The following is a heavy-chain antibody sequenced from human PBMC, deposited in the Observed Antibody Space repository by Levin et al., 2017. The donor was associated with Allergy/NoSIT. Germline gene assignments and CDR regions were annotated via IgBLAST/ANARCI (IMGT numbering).Heavy chain of an antibody. CDR3: AKDIYGSGWYMAFDY. D-gene: IGHD6-19*01. CDR1: GFTFDDYA. J-gene: IGHJ4*02. Sequence: GESLNISCAASGFTFDDYAMHWVRQAPGKGLEWVSLISWDGGSTYYADSVKGRFTISRDNSKNSLYLQMNSLRAEDTALYYCAKDIYGSGWYMAFDYWGQGTLVTVSS. CDR2: ISWDGGST. V-gene: IGHV3-43D*03.